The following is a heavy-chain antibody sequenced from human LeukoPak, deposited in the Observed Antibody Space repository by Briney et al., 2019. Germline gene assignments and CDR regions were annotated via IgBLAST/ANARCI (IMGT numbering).Heavy chain of an antibody. CDR3: ARIHSSTFDY. CDR1: GFTFSNYA. Sequence: GRSLRLSCAASGFTFSNYAMHWVRQAPGKGLEWVAVISYDGNNKYYADSVKGRFTISRDNSKNTLYLQMNSLRTEDTAVYYCARIHSSTFDYWGQGTLVTVSS. D-gene: IGHD6-13*01. J-gene: IGHJ4*02. V-gene: IGHV3-30-3*01. CDR2: ISYDGNNK.